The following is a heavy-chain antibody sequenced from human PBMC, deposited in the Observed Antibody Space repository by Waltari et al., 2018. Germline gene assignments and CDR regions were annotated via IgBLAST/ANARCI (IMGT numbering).Heavy chain of an antibody. CDR3: AKVLNNWPDVFDV. J-gene: IGHJ3*01. Sequence: EVQVLESGGGLIQPGGSLRLSCTASGFTFSSDAMTWVRQAPGEGLGLVSAISGSGDSTYYADSVRCRFTISGDSSRNTVWLQMSSLRVEDTAVYFCAKVLNNWPDVFDVWGQGTMVTVSS. CDR1: GFTFSSDA. V-gene: IGHV3-23*01. CDR2: ISGSGDST.